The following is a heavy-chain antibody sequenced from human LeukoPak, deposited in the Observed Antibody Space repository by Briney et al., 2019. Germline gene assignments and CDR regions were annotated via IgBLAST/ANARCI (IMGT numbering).Heavy chain of an antibody. CDR3: ARSRGAYYYDSLHAFDI. J-gene: IGHJ3*02. V-gene: IGHV1-69*01. CDR1: GGTFSSYA. CDR2: IIPIFGAA. D-gene: IGHD3-22*01. Sequence: SVKLSCKASGGTFSSYAISWVRQAPGQGLEWMGGIIPIFGAANYAQKFQGRVTITADESTNTAYMALSSLRSEDTAVYYCARSRGAYYYDSLHAFDIWGQGTMVTVSS.